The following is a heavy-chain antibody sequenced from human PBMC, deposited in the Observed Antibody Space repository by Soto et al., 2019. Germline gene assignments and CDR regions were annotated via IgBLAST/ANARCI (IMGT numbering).Heavy chain of an antibody. V-gene: IGHV4-34*01. CDR1: GGSFSGYY. J-gene: IGHJ5*02. D-gene: IGHD3-10*01. Sequence: PSETLSLTCAVYGGSFSGYYWSWIRQPPGKGLEWIGEINHSGSTNYNPSLKSRVNISVDTSKNQFSLKLSSVTAADTAVYYCARGRILWFGEPPLRWFDPWGQGTLVTVSS. CDR2: INHSGST. CDR3: ARGRILWFGEPPLRWFDP.